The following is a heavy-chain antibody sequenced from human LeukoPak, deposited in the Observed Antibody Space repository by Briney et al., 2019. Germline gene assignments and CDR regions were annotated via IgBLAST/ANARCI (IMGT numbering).Heavy chain of an antibody. CDR1: GFTFSSYA. D-gene: IGHD3-22*01. J-gene: IGHJ4*02. V-gene: IGHV3-30-3*01. Sequence: GGSLRLSCAASGFTFSSYAMHWVRQAPGKGLEWVAVISYDGSNKYYADSVKGRFTISRDNSKNTLYLQMNSLRAEDTAVYYCARDNGVVITSLDYWGQGTLVTVSS. CDR2: ISYDGSNK. CDR3: ARDNGVVITSLDY.